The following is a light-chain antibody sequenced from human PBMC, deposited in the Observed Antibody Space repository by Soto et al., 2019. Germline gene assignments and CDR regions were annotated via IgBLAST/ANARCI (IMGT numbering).Light chain of an antibody. CDR2: DDT. CDR1: NIGTKS. J-gene: IGLJ1*01. CDR3: QVWVASSGQGV. Sequence: SYELTQPPSVSVAPGQTARISCGGNNIGTKSVNWYQQKPGQAPVVVVYDDTDRPSGIPERLTGSNSGNTATLTITGVEAGDEADYYCQVWVASSGQGVFGTGTKLNVL. V-gene: IGLV3-21*02.